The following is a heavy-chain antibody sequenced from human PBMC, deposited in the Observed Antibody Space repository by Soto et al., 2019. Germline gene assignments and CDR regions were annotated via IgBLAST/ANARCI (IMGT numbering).Heavy chain of an antibody. J-gene: IGHJ4*02. V-gene: IGHV3-33*01. D-gene: IGHD2-2*01. CDR3: ARAPYYCSSTSCYPGTYFDY. CDR1: GFTFSSYG. CDR2: IWYDGSNK. Sequence: ESGGGVVQPGRSLRLSCAASGFTFSSYGMHWVRQAPGKGLEWVAVIWYDGSNKYYADSVKGRFTISRDNSKNTLYLQMNSLRAEDTAVYYCARAPYYCSSTSCYPGTYFDYWGQGTLVTVSS.